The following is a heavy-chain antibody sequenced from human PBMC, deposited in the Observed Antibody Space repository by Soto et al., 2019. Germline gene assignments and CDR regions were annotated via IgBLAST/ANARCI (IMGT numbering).Heavy chain of an antibody. CDR3: ARSLEGTTVTNWFDP. J-gene: IGHJ5*02. CDR1: ADTFNSYS. D-gene: IGHD4-17*01. Sequence: QVQLVQSGAEVKKPGSSVKVSCKASADTFNSYSLSWLRQAPGQRLEWMGGITPVFDTADYAQSFEDRLTITAEDSTSTVYMELGSLRSDDTAVYYCARSLEGTTVTNWFDPWGQGALVTVSS. V-gene: IGHV1-69*01. CDR2: ITPVFDTA.